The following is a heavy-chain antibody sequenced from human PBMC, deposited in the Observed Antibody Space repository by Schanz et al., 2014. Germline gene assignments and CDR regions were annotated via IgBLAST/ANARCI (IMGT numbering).Heavy chain of an antibody. CDR3: ARGGPAYYFDD. J-gene: IGHJ4*02. V-gene: IGHV3-23*01. Sequence: EVQLMESGGGLVKPGGSLRLSCAASGFIFGSSVMAWVRQAPGKGLEWVSGITGASDHIDYAESVKGRFTISRDNSKNTVYIQMNSLRAEDTAVYYCARGGPAYYFDDWGQGTLVTVSS. CDR1: GFIFGSSV. CDR2: ITGASDHI.